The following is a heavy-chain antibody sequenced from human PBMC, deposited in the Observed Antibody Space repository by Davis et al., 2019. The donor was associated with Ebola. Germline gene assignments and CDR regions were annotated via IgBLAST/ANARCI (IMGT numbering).Heavy chain of an antibody. D-gene: IGHD6-13*01. J-gene: IGHJ4*02. CDR1: GFTFSRSG. CDR3: ARDMTGSSWYFYYFDY. V-gene: IGHV3-30*03. Sequence: GESLKISCAASGFTFSRSGMHWVRQAPGKGLEWVAFTSYDGSYKYYADSVKGRFTISRDNSKNTLYLQMNSLRAEDTAVYYCARDMTGSSWYFYYFDYWGQGTLVTVSS. CDR2: TSYDGSYK.